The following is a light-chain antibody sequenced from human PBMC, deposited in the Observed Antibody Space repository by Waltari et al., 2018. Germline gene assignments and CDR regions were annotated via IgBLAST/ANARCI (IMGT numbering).Light chain of an antibody. V-gene: IGLV2-8*01. CDR2: DVS. Sequence: QSALTQPPSASGSPGQSVTISCTGTPSDIGGYKFVSWLQQHPGKAPKLVIYDVSERPSGLPYLFSGSKSGITATLTVSGLQAEDAADYYFSSYGGKNNLIFGGGTTLTVL. CDR1: PSDIGGYKF. J-gene: IGLJ2*01. CDR3: SSYGGKNNLI.